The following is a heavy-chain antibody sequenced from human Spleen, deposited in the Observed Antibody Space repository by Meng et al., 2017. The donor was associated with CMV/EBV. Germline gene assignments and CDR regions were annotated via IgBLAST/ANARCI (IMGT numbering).Heavy chain of an antibody. Sequence: SLKISCAASGFTFNIYAMHWVRQAPGKGLEWVSGISWNSGSIAYADSVQGRFTISRDNAKTSLYLQMNSLRPEDTALYYCASSPGRFLEEGAFDFWGQGTMVTVSS. V-gene: IGHV3-9*01. D-gene: IGHD3-3*01. J-gene: IGHJ3*01. CDR2: ISWNSGSI. CDR1: GFTFNIYA. CDR3: ASSPGRFLEEGAFDF.